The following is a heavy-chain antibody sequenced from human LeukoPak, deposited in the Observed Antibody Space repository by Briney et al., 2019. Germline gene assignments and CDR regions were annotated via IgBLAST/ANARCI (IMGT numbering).Heavy chain of an antibody. V-gene: IGHV1-2*02. D-gene: IGHD2-2*01. CDR1: GYTFTGYY. J-gene: IGHJ5*02. Sequence: ASVKVSCKASGYTFTGYYMHWVRQAPGQGLEWMGWINPNSGGTNYAQKFQGRVTMTRGTSISTAYMELSRLRSDDTAVYYCASSGTAMNGWDNWFDPWGQGTLVTVSS. CDR2: INPNSGGT. CDR3: ASSGTAMNGWDNWFDP.